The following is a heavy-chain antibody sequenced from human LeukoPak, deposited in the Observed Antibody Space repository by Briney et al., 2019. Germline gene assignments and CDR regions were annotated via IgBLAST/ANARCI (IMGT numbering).Heavy chain of an antibody. V-gene: IGHV1-69*04. CDR1: GGTFSSYT. J-gene: IGHJ4*02. D-gene: IGHD6-19*01. CDR3: ARDVEVAGLRGFDY. CDR2: IIPILGIA. Sequence: ASVKVSCKASGGTFSSYTISWVRQAPGQGLEWMGRIIPILGIANYAQKFQGRVTITADKSTSTAYVELSSLRSEDKAVYYCARDVEVAGLRGFDYWGQGTLVTVSS.